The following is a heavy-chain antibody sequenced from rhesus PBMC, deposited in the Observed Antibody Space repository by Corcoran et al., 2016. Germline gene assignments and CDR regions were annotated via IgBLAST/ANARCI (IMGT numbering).Heavy chain of an antibody. CDR2: INGNNWRT. V-gene: IGHV4-80*01. Sequence: QVQLQESGPGLVKPSETLSLTCTVSGASISSNWWSWIRQPPGKGLEWIGEINGNNWRTNYNPALKSRVTISKDASKNQFSLKLSSVTAADTAVYYCARETNTVTTLDYWGQGVLVTVSS. CDR3: ARETNTVTTLDY. J-gene: IGHJ4*01. D-gene: IGHD4-23*01. CDR1: GASISSNW.